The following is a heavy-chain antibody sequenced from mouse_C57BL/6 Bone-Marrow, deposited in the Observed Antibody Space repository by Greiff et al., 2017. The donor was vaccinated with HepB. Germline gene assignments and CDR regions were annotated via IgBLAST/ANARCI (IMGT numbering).Heavy chain of an antibody. CDR3: ALLLRGAMDY. CDR2: IDPEDGET. V-gene: IGHV14-2*01. D-gene: IGHD1-1*01. Sequence: EVMLVESGAELVKPGASVKLSCTASGFNIKDYYMHWVKQRTEQGLEWIGRIDPEDGETKYAPTFQGKATITADTSSNTAYLQLSSLTSEDTAVYYCALLLRGAMDYWGQGTSVTVSS. J-gene: IGHJ4*01. CDR1: GFNIKDYY.